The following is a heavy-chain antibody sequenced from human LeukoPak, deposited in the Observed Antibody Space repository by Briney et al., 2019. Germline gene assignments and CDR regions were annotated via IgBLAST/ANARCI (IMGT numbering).Heavy chain of an antibody. V-gene: IGHV6-1*01. J-gene: IGHJ4*01. CDR3: ARGHGEVGGGSYLGFDY. CDR2: TYYRSKWYN. D-gene: IGHD1-26*01. CDR1: GDSVSSNSAA. Sequence: SQTLSLTCPISGDSVSSNSAAWNWLRQSPSRGLVCLGRTYYRSKWYNDCAVSVKSRITINPVTSNNQFSLQLKSLTPEDRAVYYCARGHGEVGGGSYLGFDYWGHGALVTVSS.